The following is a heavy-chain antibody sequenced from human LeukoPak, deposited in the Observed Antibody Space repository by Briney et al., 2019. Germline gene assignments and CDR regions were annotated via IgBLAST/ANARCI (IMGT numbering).Heavy chain of an antibody. D-gene: IGHD3-3*02. Sequence: GGSLRLSCEASGFSVSSNYMSWVRQAPGKGLEWVSVIYSGGSTYYADSVKGRFTISRDNSKNTLYLQMNSLRAEDTAVYYCAKGDRIFTSFMDVWGKGTTVTISS. J-gene: IGHJ6*03. CDR3: AKGDRIFTSFMDV. V-gene: IGHV3-53*01. CDR1: GFSVSSNY. CDR2: IYSGGST.